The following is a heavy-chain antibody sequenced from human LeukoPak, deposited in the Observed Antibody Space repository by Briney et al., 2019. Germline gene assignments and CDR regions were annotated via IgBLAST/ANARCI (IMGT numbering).Heavy chain of an antibody. J-gene: IGHJ6*03. V-gene: IGHV3-30*02. CDR2: IRFDGSNE. D-gene: IGHD3-10*01. CDR1: GFTLSSYG. CDR3: AKRGSYYYYMDV. Sequence: GGSLRLSCAASGFTLSSYGVHWDRQAPGKGLEWVAFIRFDGSNENYADSVKGRFTISRDTSKNTLYLQMNSLRAEDTAVYYCAKRGSYYYYMDVWGKGTTVTVSS.